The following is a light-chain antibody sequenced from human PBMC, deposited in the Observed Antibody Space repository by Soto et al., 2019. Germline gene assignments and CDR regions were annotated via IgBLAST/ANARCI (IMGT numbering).Light chain of an antibody. Sequence: ETVMSQSPVTLSMSLGERVILSCRASQSVASNLAWYQQKPGQAPRLLIYGASARATGIPARFSDSGSGTEFTLTISSLQSEDFAVYYCQQYNNWPRTFGQGTKVDI. V-gene: IGKV3-15*01. J-gene: IGKJ1*01. CDR3: QQYNNWPRT. CDR1: QSVASN. CDR2: GAS.